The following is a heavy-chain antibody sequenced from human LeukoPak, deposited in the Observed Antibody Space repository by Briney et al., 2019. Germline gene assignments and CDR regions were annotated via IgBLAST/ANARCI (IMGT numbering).Heavy chain of an antibody. CDR3: ARLGHLRQLRYFDWIQPRPHDAFDI. D-gene: IGHD3-9*01. Sequence: PSETLSLTCTVSGGSISSSSYYWGWIRQPPGKGLEWIGSIYYSGSTYYNPSLKSRVTISVDTSKNQFSLKLSSVTAADTAVYYCARLGHLRQLRYFDWIQPRPHDAFDIWGQGTMVTVSS. CDR2: IYYSGST. CDR1: GGSISSSSYY. J-gene: IGHJ3*02. V-gene: IGHV4-39*01.